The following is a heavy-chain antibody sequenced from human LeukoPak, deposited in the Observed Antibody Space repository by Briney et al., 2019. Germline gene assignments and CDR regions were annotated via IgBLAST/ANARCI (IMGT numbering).Heavy chain of an antibody. D-gene: IGHD3-10*01. J-gene: IGHJ4*02. CDR1: GFTFGNYA. CDR2: VSGSGGST. V-gene: IGHV3-23*01. CDR3: AKGGGEFDY. Sequence: PPGGSLRLSCAASGFTFGNYAMGWVRQAPGKGLEWVSAVSGSGGSTYYADSVKGRFTISRDNSKNTLYLQMNSLRAADTAVYYCAKGGGEFDYWGQGTLVTVSS.